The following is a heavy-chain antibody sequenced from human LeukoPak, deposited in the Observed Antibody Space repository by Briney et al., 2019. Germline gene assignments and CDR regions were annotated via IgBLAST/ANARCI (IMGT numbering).Heavy chain of an antibody. Sequence: SETLSLTCTVSGGSISSSSYYWGWIRQPPGKGLEWIGSIYYSGSTYYNPSLKSRVTISVDTSKDQFSLKLSSVTAADTAVYYCARSIAAAGRNFDYWGQGTLVTVSS. CDR1: GGSISSSSYY. CDR3: ARSIAAAGRNFDY. D-gene: IGHD6-13*01. V-gene: IGHV4-39*07. CDR2: IYYSGST. J-gene: IGHJ4*02.